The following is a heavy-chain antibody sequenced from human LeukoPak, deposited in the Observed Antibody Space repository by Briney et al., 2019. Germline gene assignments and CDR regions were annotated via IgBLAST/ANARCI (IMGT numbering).Heavy chain of an antibody. Sequence: GGSLRLSCAASGFIFSSYAMGWVRQAPGKGLEWVSTISGSGVNTYYADSVKGRFTIPRDNSKNTLFLQMNSLRAEDTAIYYCAKDWDGSSSMSRAYYFDYWGQGTLVTVSS. CDR3: AKDWDGSSSMSRAYYFDY. D-gene: IGHD6-6*01. CDR2: ISGSGVNT. V-gene: IGHV3-23*01. CDR1: GFIFSSYA. J-gene: IGHJ4*02.